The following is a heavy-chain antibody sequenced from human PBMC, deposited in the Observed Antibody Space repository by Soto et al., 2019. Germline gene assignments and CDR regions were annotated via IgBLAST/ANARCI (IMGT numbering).Heavy chain of an antibody. J-gene: IGHJ5*02. D-gene: IGHD3-10*01. CDR3: ARPMVRGVHNWFDP. CDR1: GFTFSSYW. CDR2: INSDGSST. V-gene: IGHV3-74*01. Sequence: GGSLRLSCAASGFTFSSYWMHWVRQAPGKGLVWVSRINSDGSSTSYADSVKGRFTISRDNAKNTLYLQMNSLRAEDTAVYYCARPMVRGVHNWFDPWGQGTLVTVSS.